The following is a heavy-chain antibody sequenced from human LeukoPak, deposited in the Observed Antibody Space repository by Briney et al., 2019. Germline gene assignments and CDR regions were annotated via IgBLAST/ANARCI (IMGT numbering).Heavy chain of an antibody. J-gene: IGHJ3*02. D-gene: IGHD6-13*01. Sequence: ASVKVSCKASGYTFTSYYMHWVRQAPGQRLEWMGWINAGNGNTKYSQKFQGRVTITRDTSASTAYMELSSLRSEDAAVYYCARAYSSSPVGDAFDIWGQGTMVTVSS. CDR2: INAGNGNT. CDR3: ARAYSSSPVGDAFDI. V-gene: IGHV1-3*01. CDR1: GYTFTSYY.